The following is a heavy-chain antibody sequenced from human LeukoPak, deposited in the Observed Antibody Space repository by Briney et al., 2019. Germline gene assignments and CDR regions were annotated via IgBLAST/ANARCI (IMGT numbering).Heavy chain of an antibody. CDR3: ARQARQAVAGTEWFDP. J-gene: IGHJ5*02. D-gene: IGHD6-19*01. CDR1: GGSTSSSSYY. V-gene: IGHV4-39*01. Sequence: SETLSLTCTVSGGSTSSSSYYWGWIRQPPGKGLEWIGSIYYSGSTYYNPSLKSRVTISVDTSKNQFSLKLSSVTAADTAVYYCARQARQAVAGTEWFDPWGQGTLVTVSS. CDR2: IYYSGST.